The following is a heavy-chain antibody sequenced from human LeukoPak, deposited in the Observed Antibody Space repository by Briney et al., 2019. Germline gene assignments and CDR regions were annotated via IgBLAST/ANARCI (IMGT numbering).Heavy chain of an antibody. D-gene: IGHD3-16*02. CDR3: ARDPGIWELSFRPPDY. J-gene: IGHJ4*02. CDR2: INPNSGGT. V-gene: IGHV1-2*06. CDR1: GYTFTGYY. Sequence: GASVKVSCKASGYTFTGYYMHWVRQAPGQGLEWMGRINPNSGGTNYAQKFQGRVTMTRDTSISTAYMELSRLRSDDTAVYYCARDPGIWELSFRPPDYWGQGTLVTVSS.